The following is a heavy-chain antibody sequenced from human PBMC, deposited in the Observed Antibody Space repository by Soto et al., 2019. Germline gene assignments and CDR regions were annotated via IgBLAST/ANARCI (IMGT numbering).Heavy chain of an antibody. Sequence: QLQLQESGPGLVKPSETLSLTCTVSGGSISSSSYYWGWIRQPPGKGLEWIGSIYYSGSTYYNPSLKSRVTISVDTSKNQFSLKLSSVTAADTAVYYCARHPSDGYYYYYMDVWGKGTTVTVSS. CDR3: ARHPSDGYYYYYMDV. CDR2: IYYSGST. V-gene: IGHV4-39*01. J-gene: IGHJ6*03. CDR1: GGSISSSSYY.